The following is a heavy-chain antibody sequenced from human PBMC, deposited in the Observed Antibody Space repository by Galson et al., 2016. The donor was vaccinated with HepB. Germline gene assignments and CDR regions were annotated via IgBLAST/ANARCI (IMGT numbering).Heavy chain of an antibody. J-gene: IGHJ3*02. D-gene: IGHD3-22*01. CDR3: AKDSGAYYYDSSGYRRNAFDI. CDR2: IGSSGGDP. CDR1: GFTFSSNA. Sequence: SLRLSCAASGFTFSSNAMAWVRQAPGKGLEWVSGIGSSGGDPHYAHTVKGRFTISRDNAKNSLYLQMNSLRAGDTALYYCAKDSGAYYYDSSGYRRNAFDIWGQGTMVTVSS. V-gene: IGHV3-23*01.